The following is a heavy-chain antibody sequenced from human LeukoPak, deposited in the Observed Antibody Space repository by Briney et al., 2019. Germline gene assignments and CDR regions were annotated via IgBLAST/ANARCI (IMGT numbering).Heavy chain of an antibody. Sequence: GGSLRLSCAASGFTFSSYAMHWVRQAPGKGLEWVAVISYDGSNKYYADSVKGRFTISRDNSKNTLYLQMNSLRVEDTAVYYCARDFDYWGQRTLVTVSS. J-gene: IGHJ4*02. V-gene: IGHV3-30-3*01. CDR3: ARDFDY. CDR2: ISYDGSNK. CDR1: GFTFSSYA.